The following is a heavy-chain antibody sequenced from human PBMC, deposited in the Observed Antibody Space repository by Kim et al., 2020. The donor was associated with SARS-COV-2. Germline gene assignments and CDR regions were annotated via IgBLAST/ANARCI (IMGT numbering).Heavy chain of an antibody. Sequence: GGSLRLSCSASGFTFSSYDMDWVRQAPGKGLEYVSAISSNGGSTYQVDSVKGRFIISRDISKNTLYLQMNSLGPEDTAVYYCVRRGRGYSPAYDYWGQGTLVTVSS. CDR2: ISSNGGST. D-gene: IGHD5-18*01. CDR3: VRRGRGYSPAYDY. CDR1: GFTFSSYD. J-gene: IGHJ4*02. V-gene: IGHV3-64D*09.